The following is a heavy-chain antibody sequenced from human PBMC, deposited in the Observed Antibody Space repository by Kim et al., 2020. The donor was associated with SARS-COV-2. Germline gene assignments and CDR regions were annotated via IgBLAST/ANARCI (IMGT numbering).Heavy chain of an antibody. D-gene: IGHD2-21*01. J-gene: IGHJ3*02. CDR3: ARQIAGRTFDI. Sequence: NDYALAVKSRVTINPDTSKNQFSLQLDSVAPEDTAVYYCARQIAGRTFDIWGQGTVVTVSS. V-gene: IGHV6-1*01. CDR2: N.